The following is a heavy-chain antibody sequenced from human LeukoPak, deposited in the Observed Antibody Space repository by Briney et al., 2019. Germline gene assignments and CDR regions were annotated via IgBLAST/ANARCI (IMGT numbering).Heavy chain of an antibody. CDR2: IIPIFGTA. V-gene: IGHV1-69*13. CDR3: ARERFSRGYSYGYYYYYGMDV. CDR1: GGTFSSYA. D-gene: IGHD5-18*01. Sequence: SVKVSCRASGGTFSSYAISWVRQAPGQGLEWMGGIIPIFGTANYAQKFQGRVTITADESTSTAYMELSSLRSEDTAVYYCARERFSRGYSYGYYYYYGMDVWGQGTTVTVSS. J-gene: IGHJ6*02.